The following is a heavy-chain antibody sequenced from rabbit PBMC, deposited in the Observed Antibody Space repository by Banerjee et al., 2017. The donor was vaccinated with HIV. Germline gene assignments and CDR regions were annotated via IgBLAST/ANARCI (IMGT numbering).Heavy chain of an antibody. J-gene: IGHJ6*01. Sequence: QEQLVESGGGLVQPGGSLKLSCKASGFDFSGYGVNWVRQAPGKGGEWIGCISTGDGTTVYASWVNGRFAISTHTAQNTLYLHLTSLTAADAATYFCARDLAGFGYGGDNYDLWGQGTLVTVS. V-gene: IGHV1S47*01. D-gene: IGHD6-1*01. CDR1: GFDFSGYG. CDR3: ARDLAGFGYGGDNYDL. CDR2: ISTGDGTT.